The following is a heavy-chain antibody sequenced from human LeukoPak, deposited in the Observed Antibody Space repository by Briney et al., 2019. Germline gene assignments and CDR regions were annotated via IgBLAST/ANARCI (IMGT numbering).Heavy chain of an antibody. V-gene: IGHV3-23*01. CDR1: GFTFNNYA. CDR2: ISGSGGST. Sequence: GGSLRLSCAASGFTFNNYAMSWVRQAPGKGLEWVSGISGSGGSTFYADSVKGRFTISRDNSMNTLYLQMNSLRAEDTAVYYCAKDLGIAAAGTGSLDYWGQGTLVTVSS. CDR3: AKDLGIAAAGTGSLDY. J-gene: IGHJ4*02. D-gene: IGHD6-13*01.